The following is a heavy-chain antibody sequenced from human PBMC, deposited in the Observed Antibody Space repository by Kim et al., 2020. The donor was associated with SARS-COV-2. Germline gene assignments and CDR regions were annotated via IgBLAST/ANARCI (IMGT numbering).Heavy chain of an antibody. D-gene: IGHD4-17*01. Sequence: GGSLRLSCAASGFTFSSYSMNWVRQAPGKGLEWVSSISSSSSYIYYADSVKGRFTISRDNAKNSLYLQMNSLRAEDTAVYYCARIEAFTVTTHYYYGMDVWGQGTTVTVSS. V-gene: IGHV3-21*01. J-gene: IGHJ6*02. CDR3: ARIEAFTVTTHYYYGMDV. CDR2: ISSSSSYI. CDR1: GFTFSSYS.